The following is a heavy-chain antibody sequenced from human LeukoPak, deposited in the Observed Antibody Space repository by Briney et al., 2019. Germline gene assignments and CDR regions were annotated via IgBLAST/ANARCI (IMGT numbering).Heavy chain of an antibody. J-gene: IGHJ4*02. D-gene: IGHD3-22*01. CDR3: ATYWRDSSGYYDRKNDY. CDR1: GFTFSSYS. CDR2: ISSSSSYI. Sequence: GGSLRLSCAASGFTFSSYSMNWVRQAPGKGLEWVSSISSSSSYIYYADSVKGRFTISRDNAKNSLYLQMNSLRAEDTAVYYCATYWRDSSGYYDRKNDYWGQGTLVTVSS. V-gene: IGHV3-21*01.